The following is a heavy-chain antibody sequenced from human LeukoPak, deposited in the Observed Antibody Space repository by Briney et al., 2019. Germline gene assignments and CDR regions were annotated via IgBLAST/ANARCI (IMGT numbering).Heavy chain of an antibody. J-gene: IGHJ4*02. D-gene: IGHD2-2*02. V-gene: IGHV4-39*07. Sequence: SETLSLTCTVPGGSISISSNYWGWIRQPPGKGLEWIGSIYYSGSTYYNPSLKSRVTILVDTSKNQFSQKLSSVTAADTAVYYCARGHIVVVPAAIEGLIYFDYWGQGTLVTVSS. CDR3: ARGHIVVVPAAIEGLIYFDY. CDR1: GGSISISSNY. CDR2: IYYSGST.